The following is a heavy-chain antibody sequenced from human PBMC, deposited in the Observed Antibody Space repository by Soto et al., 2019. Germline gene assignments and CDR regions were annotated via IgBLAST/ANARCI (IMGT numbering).Heavy chain of an antibody. J-gene: IGHJ4*02. Sequence: SETLSVTCAVYHQSFSGYFWSWISQPQGSALEWIGEINYTGRTTYNPSLKSRITINPDTSKNQFSLQLNSVTPEDTAVYYCAREGSYGSGSYYKRAPLDYWGQGTLVTVSS. D-gene: IGHD3-10*01. CDR2: INYTGRT. CDR3: AREGSYGSGSYYKRAPLDY. V-gene: IGHV4-34*01. CDR1: HQSFSGYF.